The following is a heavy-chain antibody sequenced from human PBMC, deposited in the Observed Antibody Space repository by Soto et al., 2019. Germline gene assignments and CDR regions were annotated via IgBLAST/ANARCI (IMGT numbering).Heavy chain of an antibody. CDR3: ARGAYSDSSSYFDY. D-gene: IGHD6-6*01. V-gene: IGHV4-30-4*01. J-gene: IGHJ4*02. CDR2: IYYSGAT. Sequence: LQEAGPGLVKPSQTLSLTCTVSGDSISSGDHYWSWILQPPGKGLEWIGYIYYSGATYSRPSLQSRVTISVDTSKKQFSLKLNSVTPADTAVYYFARGAYSDSSSYFDYWGQGTLVPVS. CDR1: GDSISSGDHY.